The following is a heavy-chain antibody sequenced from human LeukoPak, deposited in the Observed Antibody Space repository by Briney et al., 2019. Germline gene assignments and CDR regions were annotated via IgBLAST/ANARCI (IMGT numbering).Heavy chain of an antibody. V-gene: IGHV3-11*01. CDR1: GFTFSDYY. Sequence: PGGSLRLSCAASGFTFSDYYMSWIRQAPGKGLEWVSYISSSGSTIHYADSVKGRFTISRDNAKKSLYLQMNSLRAEDTAVYYCARDYSGSYLADAFDIWGQGTMVTVPS. CDR3: ARDYSGSYLADAFDI. CDR2: ISSSGSTI. J-gene: IGHJ3*02. D-gene: IGHD1-26*01.